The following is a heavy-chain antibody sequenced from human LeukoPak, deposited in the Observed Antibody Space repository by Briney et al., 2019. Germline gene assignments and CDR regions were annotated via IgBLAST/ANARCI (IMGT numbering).Heavy chain of an antibody. CDR1: GGTFSSYA. CDR2: IIPIFGTA. D-gene: IGHD3-22*01. Sequence: ASVKVSXKASGGTFSSYAISWVRQAPGQGLEWMGRIIPIFGTANYAQKFQGRVTITTDESTSTAYMELSSLRSEDTAVYYCGRDSYYDSSGLSDYWGQGTLVTVSS. V-gene: IGHV1-69*05. J-gene: IGHJ4*02. CDR3: GRDSYYDSSGLSDY.